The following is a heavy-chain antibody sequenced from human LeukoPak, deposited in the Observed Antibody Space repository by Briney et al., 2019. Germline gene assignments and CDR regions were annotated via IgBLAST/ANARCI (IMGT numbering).Heavy chain of an antibody. J-gene: IGHJ4*02. CDR1: GFTFSTYS. CDR2: ISSTGTM. Sequence: PGGSLRLSCAASGFTFSTYSMTWVRQAPGKGLEWVSYISSTGTMYYADSVKGRFTISRDNAKNSLYLQMNSLRAEDTAVYYCARDQGNWNIDFWGQGTLVTVSS. CDR3: ARDQGNWNIDF. D-gene: IGHD1/OR15-1a*01. V-gene: IGHV3-48*04.